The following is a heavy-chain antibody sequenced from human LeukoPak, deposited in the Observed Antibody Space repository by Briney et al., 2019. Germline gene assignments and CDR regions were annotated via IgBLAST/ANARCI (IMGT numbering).Heavy chain of an antibody. CDR3: ASPRYSYGYDVAGD. J-gene: IGHJ4*02. V-gene: IGHV3-7*03. CDR1: GFTFCSYW. D-gene: IGHD5-18*01. CDR2: IKQDGSEK. Sequence: GSLRLSCAASGFTFCSYWMSWVRQAPGKGREWVANIKQDGSEKYYVDSVKGRFTISRDNAKNSLYLQMNSLRAEDTAVYYCASPRYSYGYDVAGDWGQGTLVTVSS.